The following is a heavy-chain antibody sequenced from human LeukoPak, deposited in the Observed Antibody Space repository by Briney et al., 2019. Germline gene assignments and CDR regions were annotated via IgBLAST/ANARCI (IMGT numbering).Heavy chain of an antibody. V-gene: IGHV3-23*01. D-gene: IGHD1/OR15-1a*01. CDR2: ITGSGGSP. J-gene: IGHJ4*02. CDR3: AKGTRNSPLTYFDY. Sequence: PGGSLRLSCAASGFTFSSYVMSWVRQAPGKGLEWVSAITGSGGSPYYADSVKGRFTISRDNSKNTLYLQVNSLGAEDTAIYYCAKGTRNSPLTYFDYWGQGTLVTASS. CDR1: GFTFSSYV.